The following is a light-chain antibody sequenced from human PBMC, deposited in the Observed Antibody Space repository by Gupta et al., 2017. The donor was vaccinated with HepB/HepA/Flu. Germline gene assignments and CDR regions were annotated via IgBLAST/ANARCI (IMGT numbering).Light chain of an antibody. CDR1: QSVSSSY. Sequence: SPGTLSLSPGERATLSCRASQSVSSSYLAWYQQKPGQAPRLLIYGASSRVTGIPDRFSGSGSGTDFILTISSLEPEDFAVYYCQQYGSSPLTFGGGTKVEIK. CDR3: QQYGSSPLT. V-gene: IGKV3-20*01. CDR2: GAS. J-gene: IGKJ4*01.